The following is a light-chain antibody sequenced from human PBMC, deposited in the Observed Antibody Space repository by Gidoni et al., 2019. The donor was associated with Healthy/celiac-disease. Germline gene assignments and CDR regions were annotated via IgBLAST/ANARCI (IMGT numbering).Light chain of an antibody. V-gene: IGKV3-15*01. J-gene: IGKJ4*01. CDR1: QSVSSN. Sequence: EIVMTQSPATQSVSPGERATLSCRASQSVSSNLAWYQQKPGQAPRLLIYGASTRATGIPARFSGSGSGTEFTLTISSLQSEDFAVYYCQQYNNWPPGFGGGTKVEIK. CDR3: QQYNNWPPG. CDR2: GAS.